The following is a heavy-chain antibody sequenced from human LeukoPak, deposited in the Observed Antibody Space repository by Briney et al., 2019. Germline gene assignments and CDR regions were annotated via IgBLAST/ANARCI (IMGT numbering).Heavy chain of an antibody. V-gene: IGHV4-34*01. CDR1: GGSFSGYY. CDR2: INHSGST. Sequence: PSETLSLTCAVYGGSFSGYYWSWIRQPPGKGLEWIGEINHSGSTNYNPSLKSRVTISVDTSKNQFSLKLSSVTAADTVVYYCARVGSSSLVYYYMDVWGKGTTVTVSS. D-gene: IGHD6-6*01. CDR3: ARVGSSSLVYYYMDV. J-gene: IGHJ6*03.